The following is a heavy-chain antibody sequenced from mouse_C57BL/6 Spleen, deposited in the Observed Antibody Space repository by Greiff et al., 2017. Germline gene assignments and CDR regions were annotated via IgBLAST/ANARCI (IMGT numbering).Heavy chain of an antibody. D-gene: IGHD1-1*01. J-gene: IGHJ4*01. CDR1: GFSLTSSG. CDR3: AKNDRNYGSSFAMDY. Sequence: VKLQESGPGLVQPSQSLSITCTVSGFSLTSSGVHWVRQSPGKGLEWLGVIWRGGSTDYNAAFMSRLSITKDNSKSQVFFKMNSLQADDTAIYYCAKNDRNYGSSFAMDYWGQGTSVTVSS. CDR2: IWRGGST. V-gene: IGHV2-5*01.